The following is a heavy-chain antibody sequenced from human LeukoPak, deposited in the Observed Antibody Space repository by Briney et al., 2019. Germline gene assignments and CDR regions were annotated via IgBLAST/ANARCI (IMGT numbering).Heavy chain of an antibody. CDR1: GDSLSSDSAA. CDR3: ASSHGHLDY. CDR2: RYYRSKWYN. Sequence: SQTLSLTCALSGDSLSSDSAAWNWVRQSPSRGLQWLGRRYYRSKWYNDYAVSVKGRITINPDTSKNQFSLQLNSVTPEDTAVYYCASSHGHLDYWGQGTRVTVSS. V-gene: IGHV6-1*01. D-gene: IGHD4-17*01. J-gene: IGHJ4*02.